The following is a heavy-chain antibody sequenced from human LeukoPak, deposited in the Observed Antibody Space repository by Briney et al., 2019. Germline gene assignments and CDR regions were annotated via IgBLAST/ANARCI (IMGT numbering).Heavy chain of an antibody. J-gene: IGHJ3*02. V-gene: IGHV3-23*01. CDR3: AKDIVVVPAARDAFDI. Sequence: PGGSLRLSCAASGFSFSNYWMTWVRQAPGKGLEWVSVISGSSGSTYYADAVKGRFTISRDNSKNTLYLQMDSLRAEDTAMYYCAKDIVVVPAARDAFDIWGQRTMVTVSS. CDR2: ISGSSGST. D-gene: IGHD2-2*01. CDR1: GFSFSNYW.